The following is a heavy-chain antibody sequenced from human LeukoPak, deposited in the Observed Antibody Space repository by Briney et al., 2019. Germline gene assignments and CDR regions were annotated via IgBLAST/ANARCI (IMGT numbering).Heavy chain of an antibody. Sequence: SLRLSRAASGLTFSDFFIGWIRPAPGKGLECVSYISMNRSPIHYADSVKRQFTGHSENPKNSLYLHMNRLRAGDTAVYDCARVPNYDFWSRYYYFNYWGQGTLVTVSS. CDR2: ISMNRSPI. CDR1: GLTFSDFF. CDR3: ARVPNYDFWSRYYYFNY. D-gene: IGHD3-3*01. J-gene: IGHJ4*02. V-gene: IGHV3-11*01.